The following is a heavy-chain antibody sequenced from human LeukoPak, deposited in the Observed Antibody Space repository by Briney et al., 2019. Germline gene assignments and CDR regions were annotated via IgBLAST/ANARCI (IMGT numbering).Heavy chain of an antibody. CDR2: IYYSGST. CDR1: GGSISSYY. J-gene: IGHJ4*02. Sequence: SETLSLTCTVSGGSISSYYWSWIRQPPGKGLEWIGYIYYSGSTNYNPSLKSRVTISVDTSKNQFSLKLSSVTAADTAVYYCARPPRQQLAFDYWGQGTLVTVSS. D-gene: IGHD6-13*01. CDR3: ARPPRQQLAFDY. V-gene: IGHV4-59*01.